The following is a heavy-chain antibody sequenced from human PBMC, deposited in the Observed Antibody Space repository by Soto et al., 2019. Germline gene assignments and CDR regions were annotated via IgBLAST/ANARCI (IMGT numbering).Heavy chain of an antibody. V-gene: IGHV4-39*01. CDR1: GASISKTSSY. J-gene: IGHJ2*01. CDR2: INYSGTA. Sequence: QVELQQSGPGVVKPSETLSLTCSVSGASISKTSSYWGWIRQSLGKGLEWIGSINYSGTAYYSPSLRSRVTLSVDTSANQFSLRLMSVTAADTAFYFCVRRVNIPSWYFDLWGREKPVIVSS. D-gene: IGHD2-21*01. CDR3: VRRVNIPSWYFDL.